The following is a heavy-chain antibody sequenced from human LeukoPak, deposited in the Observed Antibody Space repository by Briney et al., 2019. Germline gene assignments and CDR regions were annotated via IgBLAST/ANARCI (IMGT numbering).Heavy chain of an antibody. CDR1: GGSITSGDYS. D-gene: IGHD4/OR15-4a*01. Sequence: RPSETLSLTCAVSGGSITSGDYSWHWIRQPPGKGLEWIGYIFHSGSTFYNPSLKSRVTISVDRSNNQFSLNLTSVTAADTAVYFCARGYYVLTTPRTWFDPWGQGTLVTVSS. CDR3: ARGYYVLTTPRTWFDP. J-gene: IGHJ5*02. V-gene: IGHV4-30-2*01. CDR2: IFHSGST.